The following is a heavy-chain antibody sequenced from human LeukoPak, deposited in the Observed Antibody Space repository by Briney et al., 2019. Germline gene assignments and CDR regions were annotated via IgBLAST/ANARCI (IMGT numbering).Heavy chain of an antibody. D-gene: IGHD3-22*01. CDR3: ARDPSIYYDSSGKTYFDL. J-gene: IGHJ2*01. Sequence: SETLSLTCAVYGGSFSGYYWSWIRQPPGKGLEWIGEINHSGSTNYNPSLKSRVTISVDTSKNQFSLKLSSVTAADTAVYYCARDPSIYYDSSGKTYFDLWGRGTLVTVSS. V-gene: IGHV4-34*01. CDR1: GGSFSGYY. CDR2: INHSGST.